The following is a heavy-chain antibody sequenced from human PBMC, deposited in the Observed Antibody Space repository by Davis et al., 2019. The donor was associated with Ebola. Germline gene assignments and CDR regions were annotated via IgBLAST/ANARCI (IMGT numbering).Heavy chain of an antibody. Sequence: AASVKVSCKASGYTFTSYGISWVRQAPGQGLEWMGWINAGNGNTKYSQKFQGRVTITADESTSTAYMELSSLRSEDTAVYYCARSTYSNPYYYYYGMDVWGQGTTVTVSS. CDR2: INAGNGNT. CDR3: ARSTYSNPYYYYYGMDV. CDR1: GYTFTSYG. D-gene: IGHD4-11*01. J-gene: IGHJ6*02. V-gene: IGHV1-18*01.